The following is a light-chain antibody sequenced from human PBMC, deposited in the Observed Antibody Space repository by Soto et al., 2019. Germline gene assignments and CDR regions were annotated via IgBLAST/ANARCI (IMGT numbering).Light chain of an antibody. J-gene: IGKJ1*01. V-gene: IGKV3-20*01. CDR1: QSVSSY. CDR2: GAS. Sequence: DIVMTQSPATLSVSPGERATLSCRGSQSVSSYLAWYKQKPGQAPRLLIYGASSRATGIPDRFSGSGSGTDFTLTISRLEPEDFAVYYCQQYGSSPPWTFGQGTKVDIK. CDR3: QQYGSSPPWT.